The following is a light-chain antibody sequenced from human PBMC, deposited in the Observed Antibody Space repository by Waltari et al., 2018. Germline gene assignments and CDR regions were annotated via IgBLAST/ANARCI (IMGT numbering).Light chain of an antibody. CDR3: QVWDRNFVV. J-gene: IGLJ2*01. V-gene: IGLV3-1*01. CDR1: KLNEKF. CDR2: RDI. Sequence: SYELTQPLSMSVSPVQTATITRSGHKLNEKFVCWYQKKPGQSPLLVIYRDIERPSGITERLSGFNSGDTATLTINGAQAVDEADYFCQVWDRNFVVFGGGTRLTVL.